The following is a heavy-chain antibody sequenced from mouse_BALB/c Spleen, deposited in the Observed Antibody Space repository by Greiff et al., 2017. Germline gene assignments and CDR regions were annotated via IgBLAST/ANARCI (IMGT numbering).Heavy chain of an antibody. CDR3: AREGGIYYGRAMDY. Sequence: LQQSGAELARPGASVKMSCKASGYTFTSYTMHWVKQRPGQGLEWIGYINPSSGYTNYNQKFKDKATLTADKSSSTAYMQLSSLTSEDSAVYYCAREGGIYYGRAMDYWGQGTSVTVSS. V-gene: IGHV1-4*01. CDR1: GYTFTSYT. CDR2: INPSSGYT. D-gene: IGHD1-1*01. J-gene: IGHJ4*01.